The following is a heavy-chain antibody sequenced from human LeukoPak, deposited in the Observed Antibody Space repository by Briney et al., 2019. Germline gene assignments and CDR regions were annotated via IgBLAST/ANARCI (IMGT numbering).Heavy chain of an antibody. CDR2: IIPILGTA. V-gene: IGHV1-69*05. CDR3: ARAVGAYSYGTRYYFDY. CDR1: GGTFSSYA. D-gene: IGHD5-18*01. J-gene: IGHJ4*02. Sequence: SVKVSCKASGGTFSSYAISWVRQPPGQGLEWMGGIIPILGTANYAQKFQGRVTITTDESTSTAYMELSSLRSEDTAVYYCARAVGAYSYGTRYYFDYWGQGTLVTVSS.